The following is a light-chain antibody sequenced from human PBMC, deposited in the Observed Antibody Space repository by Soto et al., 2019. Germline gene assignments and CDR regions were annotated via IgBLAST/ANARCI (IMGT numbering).Light chain of an antibody. CDR3: PT. CDR1: QSVSSSY. CDR2: GAS. V-gene: IGKV3-20*01. Sequence: EIVLTQSPATLSLSPGERATLSCRASQSVSSSYLAWYQQKPGQAPRLLIYGASSRATGIPDRFSGSGSGTDFTLTISRLEPEDFAVYLPPTFGPGTKVDIK. J-gene: IGKJ3*01.